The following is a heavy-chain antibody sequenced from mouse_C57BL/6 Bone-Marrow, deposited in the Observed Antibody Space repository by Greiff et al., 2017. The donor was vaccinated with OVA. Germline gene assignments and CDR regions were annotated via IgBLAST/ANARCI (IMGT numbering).Heavy chain of an antibody. V-gene: IGHV5-2*01. Sequence: DVKLVESGGGLVQPGESLKLSCESNEYEFPSHDMSWVRKTPEKRLELVAAINSDGGSTYYPDTMERRFIISRDNTKKTLYLQMSSLRSEDTALYYCARQGYGSSYDWYFDVWGTGTTVTVSS. CDR2: INSDGGST. J-gene: IGHJ1*03. CDR3: ARQGYGSSYDWYFDV. D-gene: IGHD1-1*01. CDR1: EYEFPSHD.